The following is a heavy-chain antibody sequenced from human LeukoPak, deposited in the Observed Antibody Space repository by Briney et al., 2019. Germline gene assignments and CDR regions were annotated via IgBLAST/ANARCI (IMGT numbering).Heavy chain of an antibody. CDR2: INHSGST. Sequence: SETLSLTYAVYGGSFSGYYWSWIRQPPGKGLEWIGEINHSGSTNYNPSLKSRVTISVNTSKNQFSLKLSSMTAADTAVYYCARGRKIYYYDSSGYYFPFDYWGLGTLVTVSS. CDR3: ARGRKIYYYDSSGYYFPFDY. D-gene: IGHD3-22*01. J-gene: IGHJ4*02. V-gene: IGHV4-34*01. CDR1: GGSFSGYY.